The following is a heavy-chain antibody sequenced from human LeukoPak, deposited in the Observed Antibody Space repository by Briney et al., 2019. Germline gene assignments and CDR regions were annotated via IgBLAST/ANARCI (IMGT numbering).Heavy chain of an antibody. D-gene: IGHD1-7*01. CDR2: ISSSGSTI. CDR3: ARMVWNYVVFDY. V-gene: IGHV3-11*04. Sequence: KSGGSLRLSCAASGFTFSDYYMSWIRQAPGKGLEWVSYISSSGSTIYYADSVKGRFTISRDNAKNSLYLQMNSLRAEDTAVYYCARMVWNYVVFDYWGQGTLVTVSS. CDR1: GFTFSDYY. J-gene: IGHJ4*02.